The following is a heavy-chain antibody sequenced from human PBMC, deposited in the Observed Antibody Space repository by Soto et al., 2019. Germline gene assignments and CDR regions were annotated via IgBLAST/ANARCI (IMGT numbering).Heavy chain of an antibody. J-gene: IGHJ4*02. CDR2: IYYSGST. V-gene: IGHV4-61*01. CDR1: GGSVSSGSYY. Sequence: QVQLQESGPGMVKPSETLSLTCTVSGGSVSSGSYYWSWIRQSPGKGLEWIGYIYYSGSTNYNPSLKSRVTLSVDPSKNQLSLKLSSVTAADTAVYYCARRFDSSGYYHFDYWGQGTLVTVSS. D-gene: IGHD3-22*01. CDR3: ARRFDSSGYYHFDY.